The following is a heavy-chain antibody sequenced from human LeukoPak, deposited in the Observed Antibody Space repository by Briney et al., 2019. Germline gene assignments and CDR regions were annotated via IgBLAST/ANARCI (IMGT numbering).Heavy chain of an antibody. Sequence: PSETLSLTCTVSGGSISSSSYYWGWIRQPPGKGLEWIGSIYYSGSTYYNPSLKSRVTISVDTSKNQFSLTLSSVTAADTAVYYCARHPGGYCTNGVCYNFDYWGQGTLVTVSS. CDR2: IYYSGST. CDR1: GGSISSSSYY. CDR3: ARHPGGYCTNGVCYNFDY. V-gene: IGHV4-39*01. D-gene: IGHD2-8*01. J-gene: IGHJ4*02.